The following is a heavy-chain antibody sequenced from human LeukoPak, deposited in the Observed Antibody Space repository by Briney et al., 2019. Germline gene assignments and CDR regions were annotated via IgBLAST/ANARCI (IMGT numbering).Heavy chain of an antibody. D-gene: IGHD3-22*01. Sequence: PGGSLRLSCAASGFTVSSNYMSWVRQAPGKGLEWVSVIYSGGSTYYADSVKGRFTISRDNSKNTLYFQMNSLRAEDTAVYYCARTLYDSSGSDYFDYWGQGTLVTVSS. J-gene: IGHJ4*02. CDR2: IYSGGST. CDR3: ARTLYDSSGSDYFDY. CDR1: GFTVSSNY. V-gene: IGHV3-66*01.